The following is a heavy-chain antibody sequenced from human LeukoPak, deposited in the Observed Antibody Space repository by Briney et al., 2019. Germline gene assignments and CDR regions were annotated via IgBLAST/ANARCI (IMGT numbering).Heavy chain of an antibody. CDR2: ISGSGGST. V-gene: IGHV3-23*01. Sequence: GGSLRLSCAASGFTFSSYAMSWVRQAPGKGLEWASAISGSGGSTYYADSVKGRFTISRDNSKNTLYLQMNSLRAEDTAVYYCAKDRKVGATAPRYYYMDVWGKGTTVTVSS. CDR3: AKDRKVGATAPRYYYMDV. D-gene: IGHD1-26*01. CDR1: GFTFSSYA. J-gene: IGHJ6*03.